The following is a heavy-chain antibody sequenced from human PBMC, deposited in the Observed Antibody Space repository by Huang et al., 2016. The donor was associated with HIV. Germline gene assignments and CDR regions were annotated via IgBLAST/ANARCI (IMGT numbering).Heavy chain of an antibody. J-gene: IGHJ6*03. D-gene: IGHD6-19*01. CDR1: GFTFSNYA. CDR3: ARRAVAGIYYYYYMDV. CDR2: ISYDGSNK. V-gene: IGHV3-30-3*01. Sequence: QVQLVESGGGVVQPGRSLRLSCAASGFTFSNYAMHWVRQGPGKGVEWVAVISYDGSNKFYTDSVKGRFTISRDNSKNALYLQMNSLRAEDTAVYYCARRAVAGIYYYYYMDVWGKGTTVTVSS.